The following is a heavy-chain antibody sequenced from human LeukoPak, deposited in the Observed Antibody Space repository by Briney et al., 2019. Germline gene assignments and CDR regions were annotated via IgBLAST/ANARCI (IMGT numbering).Heavy chain of an antibody. J-gene: IGHJ4*02. CDR1: GFTFDDYG. CDR3: AKEKQLVRFFDY. CDR2: INWNGGST. Sequence: GGSLRLSCAASGFTFDDYGMSWVRQAPGKGLEWVSGINWNGGSTGYADSVKGRFTISRDNAKNSLYLQMNSLRAEDTAVYYCAKEKQLVRFFDYWGQGTLVTVSS. V-gene: IGHV3-20*04. D-gene: IGHD6-6*01.